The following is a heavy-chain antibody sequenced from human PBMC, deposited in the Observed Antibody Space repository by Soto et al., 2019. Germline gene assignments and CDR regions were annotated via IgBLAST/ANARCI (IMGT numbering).Heavy chain of an antibody. CDR2: INPNSGGT. J-gene: IGHJ6*02. V-gene: IGHV1-2*04. CDR3: ARDLIAVAGTYGMDV. CDR1: GYTFTGYY. Sequence: GASVKVSCKAAGYTFTGYYIHCVLQAPGKGLEWMGWINPNSGGTNYAQKFQGWVTMTRDTSISTAYMELSRLRSDDTAVYYCARDLIAVAGTYGMDVWGQGTTVTVSS. D-gene: IGHD6-19*01.